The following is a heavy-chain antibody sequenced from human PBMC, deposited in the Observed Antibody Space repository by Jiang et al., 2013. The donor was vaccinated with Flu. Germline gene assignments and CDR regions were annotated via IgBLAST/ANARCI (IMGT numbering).Heavy chain of an antibody. CDR1: VAPSVVTT. J-gene: IGHJ3*02. CDR2: IYYSGST. CDR3: ARAPPGYGSGRADRAVLDAFDI. D-gene: IGHD3-10*01. V-gene: IGHV4-59*01. Sequence: KPSEPCPSPALSLVAPSVVTTGAGSGSPRKGLEWIGYIYYSGSTNYNPSLKSRVTISVDTSKNQFSLKLSSVTAADTAVYYCARAPPGYGSGRADRAVLDAFDIWGQGTMVTVSS.